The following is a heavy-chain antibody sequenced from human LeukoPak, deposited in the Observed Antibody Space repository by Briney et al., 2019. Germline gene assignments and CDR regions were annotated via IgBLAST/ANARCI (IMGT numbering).Heavy chain of an antibody. CDR1: GYTFICYY. Sequence: GASVKVSCKASGYTFICYYIHWVRQAPGQGLEWMGWINPNSGVTNYAQKFRGRVTMTRDTSISATYMELSRLTSDDTAVYYCARANYYDTSGFLSGEDYWGQGTLVTVSS. D-gene: IGHD3-22*01. V-gene: IGHV1-2*02. J-gene: IGHJ4*02. CDR3: ARANYYDTSGFLSGEDY. CDR2: INPNSGVT.